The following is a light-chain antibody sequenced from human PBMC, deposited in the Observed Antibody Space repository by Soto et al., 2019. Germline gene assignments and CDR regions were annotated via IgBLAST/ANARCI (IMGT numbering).Light chain of an antibody. CDR2: SAF. J-gene: IGKJ1*01. V-gene: IGKV3-20*01. CDR3: QYYCSSSWT. Sequence: EIVLTQPPGTLSLSPGERGTLSCRASQSVSSNYLAWYQQKPGQAPRLLIYSAFSRATGIRDRVSGSGSGTDFTLTISRLEPEDFAVYYWQYYCSSSWTCGQGTWVVIK. CDR1: QSVSSNY.